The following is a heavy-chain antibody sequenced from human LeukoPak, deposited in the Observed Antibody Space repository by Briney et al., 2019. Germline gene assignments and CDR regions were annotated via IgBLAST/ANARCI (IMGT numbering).Heavy chain of an antibody. CDR3: ARPGAMVRGVPFSYYYGMDV. CDR1: GGSISSSSYY. D-gene: IGHD3-10*01. V-gene: IGHV4-39*01. Sequence: PSETLSLTCTVSGGSISSSSYYWGWIRQPPGKGLEWIGSIYYSGSPYYNPSLKSRVTISVDTSKNQFSLKLSSVTAADTAVYYCARPGAMVRGVPFSYYYGMDVWGQGTTVTVSS. CDR2: IYYSGSP. J-gene: IGHJ6*02.